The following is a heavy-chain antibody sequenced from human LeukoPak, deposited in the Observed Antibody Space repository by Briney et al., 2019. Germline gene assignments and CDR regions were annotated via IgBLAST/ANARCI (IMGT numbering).Heavy chain of an antibody. V-gene: IGHV3-20*04. CDR2: IKWNGDTT. CDR1: GFTFDDYG. D-gene: IGHD1-26*01. CDR3: ARDGMVDNGTYYYGMDV. Sequence: GGSLRLSCATSGFTFDDYGMSWVRQGPGKGLEWVAGIKWNGDTTGYADSVKGRFTISRDNSKNTLYLQMNSLRAEDTAVYYCARDGMVDNGTYYYGMDVWGQGTTVTVSS. J-gene: IGHJ6*02.